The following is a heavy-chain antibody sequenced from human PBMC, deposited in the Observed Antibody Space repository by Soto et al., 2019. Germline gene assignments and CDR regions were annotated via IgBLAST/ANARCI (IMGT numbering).Heavy chain of an antibody. V-gene: IGHV3-23*01. D-gene: IGHD1-26*01. CDR1: GFIFENFG. CDR3: GKNQGVELVPLATVDWFDP. CDR2: ISGSGFKK. Sequence: LRLSFAASGFIFENFGMSWVRQAPGKGLEWISSISGSGFKKYYADSVKGRFTISRDNSKSTVYLELNNLSAEDTAVYHCGKNQGVELVPLATVDWFDPWGQGSVVTVSS. J-gene: IGHJ5*02.